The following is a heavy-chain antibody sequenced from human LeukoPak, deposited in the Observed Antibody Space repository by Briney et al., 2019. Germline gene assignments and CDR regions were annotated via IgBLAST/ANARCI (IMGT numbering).Heavy chain of an antibody. J-gene: IGHJ6*02. CDR2: IKQDGTEI. D-gene: IGHD2-21*01. CDR1: GFTFSSYW. Sequence: GGSLRLSCAVSGFTFSSYWMSWVRQAPGKGLEWVANIKQDGTEIYYVDSVRGRFTISRDNAKNSLYLQMNSLRAEDTAVYYCARDRRGTIRYYYYYGMDVWGQGTTVTVSS. V-gene: IGHV3-7*01. CDR3: ARDRRGTIRYYYYYGMDV.